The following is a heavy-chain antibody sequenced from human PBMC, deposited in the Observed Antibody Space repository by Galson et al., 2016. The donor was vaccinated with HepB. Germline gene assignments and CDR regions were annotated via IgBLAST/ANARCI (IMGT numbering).Heavy chain of an antibody. Sequence: SLRLSCAASGFTFTSYDMHWVRQAPGKGLEWVAGISYHENNKYYGDSVKGRFTISRDNSRNTLYLQMNSLRSEDTAVYYCENGCKSGNCKIAEFEYWGQGTLVTVSS. CDR1: GFTFTSYD. CDR3: ENGCKSGNCKIAEFEY. J-gene: IGHJ4*02. V-gene: IGHV3-30*18. CDR2: ISYHENNK. D-gene: IGHD4-23*01.